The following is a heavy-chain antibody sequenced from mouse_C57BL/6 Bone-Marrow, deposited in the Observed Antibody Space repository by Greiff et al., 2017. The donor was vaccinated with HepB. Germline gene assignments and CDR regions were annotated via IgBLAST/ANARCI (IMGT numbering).Heavy chain of an antibody. CDR1: GYTFTSYW. CDR2: IYPGDGDT. CDR3: ARAVDYAMDY. J-gene: IGHJ4*01. V-gene: IGHV1-82*01. D-gene: IGHD1-1*02. Sequence: QVQLQQPGAELVKPGASVKMSCKASGYTFTSYWITWVKQRPGQGLEWIGRIYPGDGDTNYNGKFKGKATLTADKSSSTAYMQLSSLTSEDSAVYFCARAVDYAMDYWGQGTSVTVSS.